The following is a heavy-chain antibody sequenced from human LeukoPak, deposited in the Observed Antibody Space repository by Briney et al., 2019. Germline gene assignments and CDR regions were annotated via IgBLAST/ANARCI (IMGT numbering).Heavy chain of an antibody. CDR3: VRGDGGYSSGSVDY. V-gene: IGHV3-48*03. CDR2: ISTSGGTI. CDR1: GFTFSSYA. D-gene: IGHD6-19*01. Sequence: GGSLRLSCAASGFTFSSYAMSWVRQAPGKGLEWVSYISTSGGTIYYADSVKGRFTISRDNAKNSLYLQMNSLRAEDTGVYYCVRGDGGYSSGSVDYWGQGTLVTVSS. J-gene: IGHJ4*02.